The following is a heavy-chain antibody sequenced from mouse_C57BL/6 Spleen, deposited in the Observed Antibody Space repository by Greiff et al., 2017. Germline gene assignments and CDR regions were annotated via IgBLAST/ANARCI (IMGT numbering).Heavy chain of an antibody. CDR3: TRRGHYYGSRDC. J-gene: IGHJ2*01. CDR1: GYTFTDYE. CDR2: IDPETGGT. V-gene: IGHV1-15*01. D-gene: IGHD1-1*01. Sequence: QVQLQQSGAELVRPGASVTLSCKASGYTFTDYEMHWVKQTPVHGLEWIGAIDPETGGTAYNQKFKGKAILTADKSSSTAYMELRSLTSEDSAVYYCTRRGHYYGSRDCWGQGTTRTVSS.